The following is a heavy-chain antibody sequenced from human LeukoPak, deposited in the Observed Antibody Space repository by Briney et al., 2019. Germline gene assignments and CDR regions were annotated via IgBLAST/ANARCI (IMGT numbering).Heavy chain of an antibody. CDR3: ARGSYCSGGSCYSAY. CDR2: ISSNGGTT. J-gene: IGHJ4*02. V-gene: IGHV3-64*01. Sequence: GGSLGLSCAASGFTFSSSAMHWVRQAPGKGLEYVSAISSNGGTTYYANSVKGRFTISRDNSKNTLYLQMGSLRDEDMAVYYCARGSYCSGGSCYSAYWGQGTLVTVSS. CDR1: GFTFSSSA. D-gene: IGHD2-15*01.